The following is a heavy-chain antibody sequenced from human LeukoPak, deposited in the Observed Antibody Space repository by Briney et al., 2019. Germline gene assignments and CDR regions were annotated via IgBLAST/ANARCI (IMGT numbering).Heavy chain of an antibody. Sequence: GGSLRLSCAASGFTFSSYAMSWVRQAPGKGLEWVSAISGSGGSTYYADSVKGRFTISRDNSKNTLYLQMNSLRAEDTAVYYYAKPGSMVVAATEFDYWGQGTLVTVSS. CDR1: GFTFSSYA. V-gene: IGHV3-23*01. D-gene: IGHD2-15*01. CDR3: AKPGSMVVAATEFDY. J-gene: IGHJ4*02. CDR2: ISGSGGST.